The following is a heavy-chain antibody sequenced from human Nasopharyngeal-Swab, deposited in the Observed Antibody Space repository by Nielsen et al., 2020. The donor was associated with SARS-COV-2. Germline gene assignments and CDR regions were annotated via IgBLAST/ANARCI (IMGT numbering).Heavy chain of an antibody. D-gene: IGHD3-22*01. CDR1: GFTFSSYG. Sequence: GASLRLSCAASGFTFSSYGMHWVRQAPGKGLAWVAFIRYDGSNKYYADSVKGRFTISRDNSKNTLYLQMNSLRAEDTAVYYCAKDGAYDTMIVVVIKGPAFDIWGQGTMVTVSS. J-gene: IGHJ3*02. CDR2: IRYDGSNK. V-gene: IGHV3-30*02. CDR3: AKDGAYDTMIVVVIKGPAFDI.